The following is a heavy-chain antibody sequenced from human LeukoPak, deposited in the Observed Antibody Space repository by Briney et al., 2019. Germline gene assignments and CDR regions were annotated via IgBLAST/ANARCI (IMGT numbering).Heavy chain of an antibody. D-gene: IGHD3-22*01. CDR3: AKAGSYYYDSSGYFVDY. Sequence: GSLRLSCAASGFTFSNAWMSWVRQAPGKGLEWVSYISSSGSTIYYTDSVKGRFTISRDNSKNTLYLQMNSLRAEDTAVYYCAKAGSYYYDSSGYFVDYWGQGTLVTVSS. J-gene: IGHJ4*02. CDR1: GFTFSNAW. CDR2: ISSSGSTI. V-gene: IGHV3-48*01.